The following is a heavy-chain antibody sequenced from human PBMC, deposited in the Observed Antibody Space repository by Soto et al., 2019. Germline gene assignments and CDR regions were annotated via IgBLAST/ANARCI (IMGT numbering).Heavy chain of an antibody. V-gene: IGHV1-69*06. J-gene: IGHJ6*02. CDR3: ARGHYDFWSGYPTYYYYGMDV. CDR2: IIPIFGTS. CDR1: GGTFSSYA. Sequence: SVKVSCKASGGTFSSYAISWVRQAPGQGLEWMGWIIPIFGTSNYAQKLQGRVTITADKSTSTAYMELSSLRSEDTAVYYCARGHYDFWSGYPTYYYYGMDVWGQGTTVTVSS. D-gene: IGHD3-3*01.